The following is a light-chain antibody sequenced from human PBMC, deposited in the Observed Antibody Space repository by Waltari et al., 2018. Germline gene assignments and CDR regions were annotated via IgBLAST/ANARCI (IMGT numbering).Light chain of an antibody. CDR2: YDS. CDR1: KIGSKS. V-gene: IGLV3-21*04. CDR3: HVWDSYSDHAV. Sequence: SYVLTQPPSVSVAPGKTATITCGGNKIGSKSVHCYQQKPGQAPVLVMYYDSDRPSGTPERFSGSNSGNTATLTISRVEAGDEADYYCHVWDSYSDHAVFGGGTQLTVL. J-gene: IGLJ7*01.